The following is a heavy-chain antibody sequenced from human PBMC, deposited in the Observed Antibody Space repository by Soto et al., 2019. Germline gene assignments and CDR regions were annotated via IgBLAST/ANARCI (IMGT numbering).Heavy chain of an antibody. CDR3: ARGPLSARLYYDSSGYYSAWDR. D-gene: IGHD3-22*01. CDR1: GGSISSSSYY. Sequence: SETLSLTCTVSGGSISSSSYYWGWIRQPPGKGLEWLGYIYYSGSTNYNPSLKSRVTISLDTSKNQFSLKLSSVTAADTAVYYCARGPLSARLYYDSSGYYSAWDRWGQGTLVTGSS. J-gene: IGHJ4*02. V-gene: IGHV4-61*05. CDR2: IYYSGST.